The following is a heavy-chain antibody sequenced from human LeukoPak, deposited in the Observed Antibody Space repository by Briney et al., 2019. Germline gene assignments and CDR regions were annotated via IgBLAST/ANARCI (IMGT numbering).Heavy chain of an antibody. V-gene: IGHV1-18*01. CDR3: ARNRNIRGPREPFAY. CDR1: GYTFTIYG. CDR2: ISAYNGNT. J-gene: IGHJ4*02. Sequence: ASVTVSFKASGYTFTIYGISWVRQAPGQGLEWMGWISAYNGNTNYAQKLQGRVTITTDTSTSTAYMELRSLRSDDTAVYYCARNRNIRGPREPFAYWGQGTLVTVSS. D-gene: IGHD1-14*01.